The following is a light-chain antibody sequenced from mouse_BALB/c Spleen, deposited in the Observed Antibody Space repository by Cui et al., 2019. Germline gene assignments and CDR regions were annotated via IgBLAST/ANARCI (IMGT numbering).Light chain of an antibody. J-gene: IGKJ1*01. CDR2: AAT. CDR3: QHFWGTPWT. CDR1: ENIYSN. V-gene: IGKV12-46*01. Sequence: DIKMTKYSASLSVSVGESVTITCRASENIYSNLAWYQQKQGKSPQLLVYAATNLADGVPSRFSGSGSGTQYSLKINSLQSEDFGSYYCQHFWGTPWTFGGGTKLEIK.